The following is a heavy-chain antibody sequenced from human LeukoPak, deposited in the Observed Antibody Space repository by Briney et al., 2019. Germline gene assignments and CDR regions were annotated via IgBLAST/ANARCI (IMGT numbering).Heavy chain of an antibody. CDR3: APQGGVIAAAGIAPSDYFDY. V-gene: IGHV3-48*03. Sequence: GGSLRLSCAASGFTFSSYEMNWVRQARGEGLEWVSYISSSGSTIYYADSVKGRFTISRDNAKNSLYLQMNSLTAEDTAVYYCAPQGGVIAAAGIAPSDYFDYWGQGTLVTVSS. CDR2: ISSSGSTI. CDR1: GFTFSSYE. J-gene: IGHJ4*02. D-gene: IGHD6-13*01.